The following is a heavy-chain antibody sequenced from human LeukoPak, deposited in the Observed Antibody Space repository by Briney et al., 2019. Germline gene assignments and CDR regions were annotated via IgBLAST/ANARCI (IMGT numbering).Heavy chain of an antibody. J-gene: IGHJ4*02. Sequence: SETLSLTCSVSGGSISNYYWSWIRQPPGKGLEWIGYIYYGGSTNYNASLRGRVTISVDTSKNQFSLKLSSVTAADTAVYYCARGATNFDCWGQGTLVTVSS. V-gene: IGHV4-59*01. CDR3: ARGATNFDC. CDR2: IYYGGST. D-gene: IGHD1-26*01. CDR1: GGSISNYY.